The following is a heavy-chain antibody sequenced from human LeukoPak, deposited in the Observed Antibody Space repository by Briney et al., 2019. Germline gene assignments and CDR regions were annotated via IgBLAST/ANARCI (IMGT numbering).Heavy chain of an antibody. Sequence: SETLSLTCAVYGGSFSGYYWSWIRQPPGKGLEWIGEISHSGSTNYNPSLKSRVTISVDTSKNQFSLKLSSVTAADTAVYYCARELLWFGEFPDAFDIWGQGTMVTVSS. CDR1: GGSFSGYY. V-gene: IGHV4-34*01. CDR2: ISHSGST. J-gene: IGHJ3*02. CDR3: ARELLWFGEFPDAFDI. D-gene: IGHD3-10*01.